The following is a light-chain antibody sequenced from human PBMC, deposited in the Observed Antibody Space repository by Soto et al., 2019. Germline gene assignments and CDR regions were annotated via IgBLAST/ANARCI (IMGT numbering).Light chain of an antibody. Sequence: QLVLTRPPSASGTPGQRVTISCSGSSSNIGSNYVYWYQQLPGTAPKLLIYRNNQRPSGVPDRFSGSKSGTSASLAISGLRSEDEADYYCAAWDDSLSGQEVFGGGTKLTVL. V-gene: IGLV1-47*01. CDR2: RNN. CDR3: AAWDDSLSGQEV. J-gene: IGLJ2*01. CDR1: SSNIGSNY.